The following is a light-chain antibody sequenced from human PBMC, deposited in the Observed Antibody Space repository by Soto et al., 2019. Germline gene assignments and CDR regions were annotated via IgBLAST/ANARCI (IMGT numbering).Light chain of an antibody. V-gene: IGKV3-11*01. CDR2: DAS. CDR3: QQRSNWPLA. J-gene: IGKJ3*01. CDR1: QSVSSY. Sequence: ESVLTQSPATLSLAPGERTTLSCRASQSVSSYLAWYQQKPGQAPRLLIYDASNRATGIPARFSGSGSGTDFTLTISSLEPEDFAVYYCQQRSNWPLALGPGTKVDIK.